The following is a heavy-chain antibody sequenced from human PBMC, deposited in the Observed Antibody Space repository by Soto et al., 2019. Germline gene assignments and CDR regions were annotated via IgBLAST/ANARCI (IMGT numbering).Heavy chain of an antibody. CDR3: ARGRVQYYYFWSGYREECWFDP. Sequence: QVQLVQSGAEVKKPGASVKVSCKPSGYTFTSYAMHWVRQAPGQRLEWMGWINAGNAKTKYSQKFQGRVTITRDTSASTAYMELSSLRSEGTAVYYCARGRVQYYYFWSGYREECWFDPWGQGTLVTVSS. J-gene: IGHJ5*02. D-gene: IGHD3-3*01. CDR2: INAGNAKT. V-gene: IGHV1-3*01. CDR1: GYTFTSYA.